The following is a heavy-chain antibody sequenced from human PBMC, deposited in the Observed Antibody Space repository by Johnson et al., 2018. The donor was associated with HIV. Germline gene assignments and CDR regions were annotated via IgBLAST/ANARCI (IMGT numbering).Heavy chain of an antibody. V-gene: IGHV3-30*02. CDR2: IRSDGSNK. CDR3: AKAEGVGTNAFDI. J-gene: IGHJ3*02. CDR1: GFTFSSYG. D-gene: IGHD1-14*01. Sequence: QVQLVESGGGVVQPGGSLRLSCAASGFTFSSYGMHWVRQAPGKGLEWVAFIRSDGSNKYYADSVKGRFTISRDNSKNTLYLQMNSLRAEDAAMYYCAKAEGVGTNAFDIWGQGTMVTVSS.